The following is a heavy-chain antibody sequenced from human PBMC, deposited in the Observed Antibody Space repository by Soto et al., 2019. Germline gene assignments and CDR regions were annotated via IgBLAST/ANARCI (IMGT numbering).Heavy chain of an antibody. Sequence: EVHLVESGGGLVQAGGSLRLSCAASGFAFSNSWMSWVRQSPARGLEWVANINQDGTVKDYLDSVKGRFTVSRDNAKNSLYLRMNILSAEDTALYYCALDYGDWGRGSLVTVSS. J-gene: IGHJ4*02. CDR3: ALDYGD. V-gene: IGHV3-7*01. CDR1: GFAFSNSW. D-gene: IGHD3-16*01. CDR2: INQDGTVK.